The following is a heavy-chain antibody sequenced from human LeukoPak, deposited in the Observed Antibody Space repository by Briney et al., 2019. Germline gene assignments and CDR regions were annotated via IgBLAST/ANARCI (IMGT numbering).Heavy chain of an antibody. CDR2: IYNSGSN. D-gene: IGHD3-10*01. Sequence: SETLSLTCTVSGGSISSDYWQWIRQPPGKGLEWIGYIYNSGSNNYNPSLKSRVTISIDTSKNQFSLKLTSVTAADTAVYYCATRGYWGQGTLVTVSS. CDR1: GGSISSDY. V-gene: IGHV4-59*08. J-gene: IGHJ4*02. CDR3: ATRGY.